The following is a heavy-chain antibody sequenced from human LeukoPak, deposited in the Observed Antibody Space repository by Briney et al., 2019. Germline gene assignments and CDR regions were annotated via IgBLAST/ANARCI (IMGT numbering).Heavy chain of an antibody. CDR1: GFTFSSYA. V-gene: IGHV3-23*01. D-gene: IGHD4-23*01. CDR3: AKRNYGGAFDI. Sequence: RRSLRLSCAASGFTFSSYAMSWVRQAPGKGLEWVSAISGSGGSTYYADYVKGRFTISRDNSKNTLYLQMNSLRAEDTAVYYCAKRNYGGAFDIWGQGTMVTVSS. J-gene: IGHJ3*02. CDR2: ISGSGGST.